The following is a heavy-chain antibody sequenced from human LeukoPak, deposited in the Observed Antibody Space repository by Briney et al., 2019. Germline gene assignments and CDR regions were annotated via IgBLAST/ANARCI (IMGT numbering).Heavy chain of an antibody. Sequence: PSETLSLTCAVYGGSFSGYYWSWIRQPPGKELEWIGEINHSGSTNYNPSLKSRVTISVDTSKNQFSLKLSSVTAADTAVYYCARGGNYYDSSPLDYWGQGTLVTVSS. D-gene: IGHD3-22*01. CDR3: ARGGNYYDSSPLDY. V-gene: IGHV4-34*01. CDR2: INHSGST. J-gene: IGHJ4*02. CDR1: GGSFSGYY.